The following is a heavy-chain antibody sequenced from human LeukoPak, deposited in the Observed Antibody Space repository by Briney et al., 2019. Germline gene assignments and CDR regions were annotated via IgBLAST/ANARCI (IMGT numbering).Heavy chain of an antibody. V-gene: IGHV1-18*01. Sequence: GASVKVSCKVSGYTLTELSMHWVRQAPGQGLEWMGWISAYNGNTNYAQKLQGRVTMTTDTSTSTAYMELRSLRSDDTAVYYCARVSSAYGSGSYSYYWGQGTLVTVSS. CDR3: ARVSSAYGSGSYSYY. D-gene: IGHD3-10*01. CDR1: GYTLTELS. J-gene: IGHJ4*02. CDR2: ISAYNGNT.